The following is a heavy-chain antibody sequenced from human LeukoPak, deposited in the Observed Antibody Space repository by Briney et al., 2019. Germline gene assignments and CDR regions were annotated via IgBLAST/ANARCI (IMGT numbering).Heavy chain of an antibody. CDR3: ARDQGIAVVTNDAFDI. Sequence: SETLSLTCTVSGGSISSYYWSWIRQPAGKGLEWIGRIYTSGSTNYNPSLKSRVTMSVDTSKNQFSLKLSSVTAADTAVYYCARDQGIAVVTNDAFDIWGQGTMVTVSS. V-gene: IGHV4-4*07. CDR1: GGSISSYY. CDR2: IYTSGST. J-gene: IGHJ3*02. D-gene: IGHD6-19*01.